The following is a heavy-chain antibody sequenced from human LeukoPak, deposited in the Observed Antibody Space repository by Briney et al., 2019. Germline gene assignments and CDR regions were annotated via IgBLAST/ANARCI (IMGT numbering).Heavy chain of an antibody. V-gene: IGHV4-39*01. Sequence: WVRQPPGKGLEWIGSIYYSGSTYYNPSLKSRVTISVDTSKNQFSLKLSSVTAADTAVYYCARGDCSGGSCYLFDCWGQGALVTVSS. J-gene: IGHJ4*02. D-gene: IGHD2-15*01. CDR3: ARGDCSGGSCYLFDC. CDR2: IYYSGST.